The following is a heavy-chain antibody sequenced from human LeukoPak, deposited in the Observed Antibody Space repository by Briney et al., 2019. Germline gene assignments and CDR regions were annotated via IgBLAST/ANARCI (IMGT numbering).Heavy chain of an antibody. Sequence: GRSLRLSCAASGFTFSSYGMHWVRQAPGKGLEWVAVNKYYADSVKGRFTISRDNSKNTLYLQMNSLRAEDTAVYYCAKDWRYSSSRPFDYWGQGTLVTVSS. D-gene: IGHD6-19*01. V-gene: IGHV3-30*18. CDR3: AKDWRYSSSRPFDY. CDR2: NK. CDR1: GFTFSSYG. J-gene: IGHJ4*02.